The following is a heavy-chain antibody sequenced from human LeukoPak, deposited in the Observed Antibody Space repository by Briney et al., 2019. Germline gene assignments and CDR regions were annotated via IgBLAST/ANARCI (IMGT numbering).Heavy chain of an antibody. Sequence: SETLSLTCTVSGGSVSSGSYYWSWIRQPPGKGLEWIGYIYYSGSTNYNPSLKSRVTISVDTSKNQFSLKLSSVTAADTAVYYCARDNGGLETFDVWGQGTLVTVSS. V-gene: IGHV4-61*01. CDR1: GGSVSSGSYY. D-gene: IGHD6-19*01. J-gene: IGHJ3*01. CDR3: ARDNGGLETFDV. CDR2: IYYSGST.